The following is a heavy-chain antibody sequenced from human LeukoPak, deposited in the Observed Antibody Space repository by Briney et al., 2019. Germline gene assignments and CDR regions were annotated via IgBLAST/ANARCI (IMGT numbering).Heavy chain of an antibody. J-gene: IGHJ4*02. CDR2: ISAYNGNT. V-gene: IGHV1-18*01. CDR3: ARGARLSGSYHCGDY. D-gene: IGHD3-10*01. CDR1: GYTFTSYG. Sequence: ASVKVSCKASGYTFTSYGISWVRQAPGQGLEWMGWISAYNGNTNYAQKLQGRVTMTTDTSTSTAYMELRSLRSDDTAVYYCARGARLSGSYHCGDYWGQGTLVTVSS.